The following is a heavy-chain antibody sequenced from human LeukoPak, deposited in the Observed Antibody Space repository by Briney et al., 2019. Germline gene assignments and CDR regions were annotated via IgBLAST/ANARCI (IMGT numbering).Heavy chain of an antibody. D-gene: IGHD1/OR15-1a*01. J-gene: IGHJ4*02. CDR2: ISGGSGII. Sequence: PGGALRLSCVVSGFTIYNFGMSWVRQAPGKGLEGVSTISGGSGIIHYADSVKGAFTLSRDKSTLSLQMYSLRAEDTAVYFCVKGRGRTPRYYFDQWGQGTLVAVSS. CDR3: VKGRGRTPRYYFDQ. V-gene: IGHV3-23*01. CDR1: GFTIYNFG.